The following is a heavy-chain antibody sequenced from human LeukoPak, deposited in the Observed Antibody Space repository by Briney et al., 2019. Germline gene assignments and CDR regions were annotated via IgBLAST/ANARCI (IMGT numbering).Heavy chain of an antibody. CDR3: ARDWQLPSGPDVFDI. D-gene: IGHD1-1*01. CDR2: INPNSGGT. J-gene: IGHJ3*02. CDR1: GDTFTGYD. V-gene: IGHV1-2*02. Sequence: GASVKVSCKASGDTFTGYDMHWVRQAPGHRLEWMGWINPNSGGTNYAQKFQGRVTMTRDTSISTAYMELSRLTSNDTAVYYCARDWQLPSGPDVFDIWGQGTVVTVSS.